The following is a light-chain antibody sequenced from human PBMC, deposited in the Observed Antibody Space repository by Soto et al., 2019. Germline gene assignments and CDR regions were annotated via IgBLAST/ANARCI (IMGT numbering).Light chain of an antibody. CDR1: SSDVGGYKY. J-gene: IGLJ2*01. CDR3: SSYTSRSTLHVL. CDR2: EVS. V-gene: IGLV2-14*01. Sequence: QSVLTQPASVSGSPGQSITISCTGTSSDVGGYKYVSWYQQHPGKAPKLMIYEVSNRPSGISNRFSGSKSGNTASLTISGLQGEDEADYYCSSYTSRSTLHVLFGGGTKLTV.